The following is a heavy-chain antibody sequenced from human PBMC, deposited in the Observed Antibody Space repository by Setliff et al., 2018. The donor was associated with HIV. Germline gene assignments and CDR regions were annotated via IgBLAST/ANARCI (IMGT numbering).Heavy chain of an antibody. Sequence: RASVKVSCKASGGTFSSYTISWVRQAPGQGLEWMGGIIPIFGTTNYAQKFQDRVTITTDESTSTAYMELRSLTSEDTAVYYCARDLDEAVKDADNYVPLDLWGQGTLVTVSS. V-gene: IGHV1-69*05. CDR1: GGTFSSYT. CDR2: IIPIFGTT. J-gene: IGHJ5*02. CDR3: ARDLDEAVKDADNYVPLDL. D-gene: IGHD3-16*01.